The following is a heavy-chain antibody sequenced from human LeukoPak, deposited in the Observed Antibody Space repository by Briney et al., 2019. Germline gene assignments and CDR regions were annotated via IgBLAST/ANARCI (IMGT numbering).Heavy chain of an antibody. Sequence: PSETLSLSCSVSGGSINTNDYYWGWIRQPPGKGLEWIGTIYYSGTTFYNPSLQSRVTLSVDTSKNLFSLKLSSVTAADTAVYYCGRSIASHGPTHNWIVPSGQGNLVTVSS. D-gene: IGHD6-6*01. V-gene: IGHV4-39*01. CDR2: IYYSGTT. J-gene: IGHJ5*02. CDR1: GGSINTNDYY. CDR3: GRSIASHGPTHNWIVP.